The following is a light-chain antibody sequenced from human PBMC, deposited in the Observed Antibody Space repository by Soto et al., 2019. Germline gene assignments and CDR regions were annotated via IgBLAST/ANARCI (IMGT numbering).Light chain of an antibody. V-gene: IGKV3-20*01. CDR3: QQYGSSGT. CDR2: GAS. J-gene: IGKJ1*01. Sequence: EIVFTQSPGTLSLSPGERGTLSCRASQRFGSSNLAWYQHKPGQAPRLLIYGASSRATGIPDRFSGSGSGTDFTLTISRLEPEDFAVYYCQQYGSSGTFGQGTKVDIK. CDR1: QRFGSSN.